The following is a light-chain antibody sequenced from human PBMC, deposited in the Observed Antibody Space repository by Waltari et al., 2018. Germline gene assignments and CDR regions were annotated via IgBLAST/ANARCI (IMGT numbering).Light chain of an antibody. V-gene: IGKV3-11*01. Sequence: EIVLTQSPATLSLSPGERATLSCRASQSVSSYLAWYQQKPGQAPRLLLYDASNRAAGIPARFSGSGSGTDFTLPISSLEPEDFAVYYCQQRDSLLVTFGGGTKVQI. CDR2: DAS. CDR3: QQRDSLLVT. CDR1: QSVSSY. J-gene: IGKJ4*01.